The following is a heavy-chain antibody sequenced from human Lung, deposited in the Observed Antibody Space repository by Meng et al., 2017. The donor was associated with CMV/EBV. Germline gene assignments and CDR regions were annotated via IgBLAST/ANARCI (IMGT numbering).Heavy chain of an antibody. CDR3: AKAYSSSWVGTNRGFDY. Sequence: GGSLRLXXAASGFTFSSYAMSWVRQAPGKGLEWVSAISGSGGSTYYADSVKGRFTISRDNSKNTLYLQMNSLRAEDTAVYYCAKAYSSSWVGTNRGFDYWGQGTLVTVSS. CDR1: GFTFSSYA. CDR2: ISGSGGST. J-gene: IGHJ4*02. V-gene: IGHV3-23*01. D-gene: IGHD6-6*01.